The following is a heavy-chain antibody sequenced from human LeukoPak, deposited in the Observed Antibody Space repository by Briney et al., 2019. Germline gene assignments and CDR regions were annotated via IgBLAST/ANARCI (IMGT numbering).Heavy chain of an antibody. CDR1: GYTFTSYG. D-gene: IGHD5-24*01. J-gene: IGHJ4*02. V-gene: IGHV1-18*01. CDR2: ISAYNGNT. Sequence: GASVKVSCKASGYTFTSYGISWVRQAPGQGLEWMGWISAYNGNTNYAQKLQGRVTMTTDTSTSTAYMELRSLRSDDTAVYYCARDRAGEYGYNFRTIFDYWGQGTLVTVSS. CDR3: ARDRAGEYGYNFRTIFDY.